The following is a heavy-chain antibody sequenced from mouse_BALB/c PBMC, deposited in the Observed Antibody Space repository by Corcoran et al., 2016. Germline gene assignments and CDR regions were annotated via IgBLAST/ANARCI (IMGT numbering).Heavy chain of an antibody. J-gene: IGHJ2*01. V-gene: IGHV14-3*02. CDR1: GFNIKDTY. D-gene: IGHD4-1*01. CDR2: IDPANGNT. Sequence: EVQLQQSGAELVKPGASVKLSCTASGFNIKDTYMHWVKQRPEQGLEWIGRIDPANGNTKYDPKFQGKATITADTSSNTAYLQLSSLTSEDTAVYYCAMAWDVDCLGQGTTRTVSS. CDR3: AMAWDVDC.